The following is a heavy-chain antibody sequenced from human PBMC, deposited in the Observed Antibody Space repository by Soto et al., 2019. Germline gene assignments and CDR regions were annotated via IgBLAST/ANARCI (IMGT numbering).Heavy chain of an antibody. CDR2: ISGSGADT. CDR1: GFTFNDYG. Sequence: GGSLRLSCAASGFTFNDYGMNWVRQAPGKGLDWVSGISGSGADTYYADSVKGRFTVSRDNSKNTLELHMNNLRAEDAGVYFCAKGWGGYFDHWGQGTLVTVSS. V-gene: IGHV3-23*01. J-gene: IGHJ4*01. CDR3: AKGWGGYFDH. D-gene: IGHD3-16*01.